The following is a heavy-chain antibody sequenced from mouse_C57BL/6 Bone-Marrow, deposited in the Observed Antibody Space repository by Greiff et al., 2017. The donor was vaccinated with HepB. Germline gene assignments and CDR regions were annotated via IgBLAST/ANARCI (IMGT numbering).Heavy chain of an antibody. CDR3: AREGGYYNYFDY. D-gene: IGHD1-1*01. V-gene: IGHV3-6*01. J-gene: IGHJ2*01. CDR1: GYSITSGYY. Sequence: EVKLQESGPGLVKPSQSLSLTCSVTGYSITSGYYWNWIRQFPGNKLEWMGYISYDGSNNYNPSLKNRISITRDTSKNQFFLKLNSVTTEDTATYYCAREGGYYNYFDYWGQGTTLTVSS. CDR2: ISYDGSN.